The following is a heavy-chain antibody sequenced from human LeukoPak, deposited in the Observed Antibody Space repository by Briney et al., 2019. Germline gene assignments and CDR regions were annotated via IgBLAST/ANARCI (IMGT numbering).Heavy chain of an antibody. D-gene: IGHD3-16*01. J-gene: IGHJ4*02. CDR1: GFTFSSYG. Sequence: GGSLRLSCAASGFTFSSYGMDWVRQAPVKVLEWVAVISYDGRNKYYADSVKGRFTISRDNSKNTLYLQMNSLRAEDTAVYYCVKTPITWGTGVCDYWGQGTLVTVSS. CDR2: ISYDGRNK. CDR3: VKTPITWGTGVCDY. V-gene: IGHV3-30*18.